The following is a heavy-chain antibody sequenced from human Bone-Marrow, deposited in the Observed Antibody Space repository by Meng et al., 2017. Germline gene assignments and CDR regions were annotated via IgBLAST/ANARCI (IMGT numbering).Heavy chain of an antibody. CDR1: GYSFATYP. V-gene: IGHV1-3*01. Sequence: QDQTLQLQVEVLKPGATAKVSCRASGYSFATYPIQWVRQAPGQGLEWMGWINPDNDNTRYSQRFQGRLTISRDTSASTAYMELNTLTSEETAVYYCARYGSGSYLDWGQGALVTVSS. CDR3: ARYGSGSYLD. D-gene: IGHD3-10*01. CDR2: INPDNDNT. J-gene: IGHJ4*02.